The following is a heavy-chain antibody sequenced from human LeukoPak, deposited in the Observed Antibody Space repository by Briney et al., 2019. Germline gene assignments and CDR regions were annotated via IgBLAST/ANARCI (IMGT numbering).Heavy chain of an antibody. D-gene: IGHD5-18*01. J-gene: IGHJ4*02. Sequence: PSETLSLTCTVSGHSISSYYWSWIRQPPGKGLEWIGFIYYSGSTNYNPSLKSRVTISVDTSKNQFSLKLSSVTAADTAIYYCAREVEYSISSLYFDYWGQGALVTVSS. CDR2: IYYSGST. CDR3: AREVEYSISSLYFDY. V-gene: IGHV4-59*01. CDR1: GHSISSYY.